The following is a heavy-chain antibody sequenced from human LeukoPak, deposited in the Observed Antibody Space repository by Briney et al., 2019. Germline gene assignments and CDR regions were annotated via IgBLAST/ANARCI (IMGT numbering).Heavy chain of an antibody. CDR1: GDSINSGGYF. Sequence: SETLSLTCTVSGDSINSGGYFWSWIRQHPGKGLEWIGYIYYSGSTYYNPSLKSRVTISVDTSKNQFSLKLSSVTAADTAVYYCASAEPRGSNWYPYWGQGTLVIVSS. V-gene: IGHV4-31*03. D-gene: IGHD6-13*01. CDR3: ASAEPRGSNWYPY. CDR2: IYYSGST. J-gene: IGHJ4*02.